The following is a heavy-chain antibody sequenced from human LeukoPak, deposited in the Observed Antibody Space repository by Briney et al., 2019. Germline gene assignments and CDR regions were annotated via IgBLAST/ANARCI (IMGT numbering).Heavy chain of an antibody. CDR3: AGHYYDSSGYFLHYYYYMDV. CDR1: GRSISSYY. V-gene: IGHV4-59*01. D-gene: IGHD3-22*01. J-gene: IGHJ6*03. Sequence: SETLSLTCTVSGRSISSYYWSWIRHPPGEGLEWLGYNYYSGSTNYHPSLKSRVTISVDTSKNPFSLKLSSVTAADTAVYYCAGHYYDSSGYFLHYYYYMDVWGKGTTVTVSS. CDR2: NYYSGST.